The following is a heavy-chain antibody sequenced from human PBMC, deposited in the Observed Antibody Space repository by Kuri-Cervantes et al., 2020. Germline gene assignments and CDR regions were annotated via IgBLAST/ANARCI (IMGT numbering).Heavy chain of an antibody. Sequence: ASVKVSCKASGYTFTGFGISWVRQAPGQGLEWMGWISAYNGNTNYAQKLQGRVTMTTDTSTSTAYMELRSLRSDDTAVYYCARGRRPRYSSGCDYWGQGTLVTVSS. CDR3: ARGRRPRYSSGCDY. D-gene: IGHD6-19*01. CDR2: ISAYNGNT. J-gene: IGHJ4*02. CDR1: GYTFTGFG. V-gene: IGHV1-18*01.